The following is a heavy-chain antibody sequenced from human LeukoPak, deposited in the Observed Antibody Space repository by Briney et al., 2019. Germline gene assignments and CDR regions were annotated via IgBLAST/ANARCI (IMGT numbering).Heavy chain of an antibody. D-gene: IGHD3-16*02. CDR2: IYYSGST. Sequence: KTSETLSLTCTVSGGSISSYYWGWIRQPPGKGLEWIGSIYYSGSTYYNPSLKSRVTISVDTSKNQFSLKLSSVTAADTAVYYCASGKYDYVWGSYRLSFDYWGQGTLVTVSS. CDR3: ASGKYDYVWGSYRLSFDY. CDR1: GGSISSYY. V-gene: IGHV4-39*01. J-gene: IGHJ4*02.